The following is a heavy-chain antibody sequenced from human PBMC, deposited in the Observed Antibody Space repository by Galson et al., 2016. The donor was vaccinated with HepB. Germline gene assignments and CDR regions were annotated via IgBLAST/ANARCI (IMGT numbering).Heavy chain of an antibody. V-gene: IGHV4-39*01. Sequence: ETLSLTCTVSGGSISSSSDYWGWIRQPPGKGLEWIGSIYYSGTTYNNPYLRCRVIISVDTSKHQFPLKLSSVTAADTGVYYCARHAPNEGSGWILYFDLWGRGTLVTVSS. D-gene: IGHD6-19*01. CDR2: IYYSGTT. CDR1: GGSISSSSDY. CDR3: ARHAPNEGSGWILYFDL. J-gene: IGHJ2*01.